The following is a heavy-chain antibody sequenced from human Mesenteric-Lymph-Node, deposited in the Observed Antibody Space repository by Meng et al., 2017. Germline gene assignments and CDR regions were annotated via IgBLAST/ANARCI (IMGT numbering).Heavy chain of an antibody. J-gene: IGHJ4*02. CDR2: INHSGST. CDR3: ARTIGGADIVVVPAAYYFDY. Sequence: QVQLQQWGAGLLKPSENLSLTCAVYGGSFSGYYWSWNRQPPGKGLEWIGEINHSGSTNYNPSLKSRVTISVDTSKNQFSLKLSSVTAADTAVYYCARTIGGADIVVVPAAYYFDYWGQGTLVTVSS. CDR1: GGSFSGYY. V-gene: IGHV4-34*01. D-gene: IGHD2-2*01.